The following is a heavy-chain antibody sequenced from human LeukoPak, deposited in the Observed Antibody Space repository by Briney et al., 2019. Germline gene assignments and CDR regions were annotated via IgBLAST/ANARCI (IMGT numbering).Heavy chain of an antibody. CDR3: ARDRDSYGYTDMDV. CDR1: GYTFTGYY. Sequence: ASVKVSCKASGYTFTGYYMHWARQAPGQGLEWMGWINPNSGGTNYAQKFQGRVTMTRDTSISTAYMELSRLRSDDTAVYYCARDRDSYGYTDMDVWGKGTTVTVSS. D-gene: IGHD5-18*01. V-gene: IGHV1-2*02. J-gene: IGHJ6*03. CDR2: INPNSGGT.